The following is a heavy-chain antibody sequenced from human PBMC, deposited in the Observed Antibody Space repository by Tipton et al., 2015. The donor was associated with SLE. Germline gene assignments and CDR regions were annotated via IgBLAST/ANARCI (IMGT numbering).Heavy chain of an antibody. CDR2: IYSGSS. V-gene: IGHV4-59*01. CDR3: ARDDYGGQY. Sequence: TLSLTCTVSGGSISTFFWSWIRQPPGKGLEWIGYIYSGSSYFNPSLRSRVSMSIDKSKNQFSLTMSSVTAADTAVYYCARDDYGGQYCGQGTLVTVSS. J-gene: IGHJ4*02. D-gene: IGHD4/OR15-4a*01. CDR1: GGSISTFF.